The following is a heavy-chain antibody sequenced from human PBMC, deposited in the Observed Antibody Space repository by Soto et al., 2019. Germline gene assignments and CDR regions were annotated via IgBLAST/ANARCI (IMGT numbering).Heavy chain of an antibody. D-gene: IGHD4-17*01. CDR3: AKFDYGDYGYYYYGMDV. V-gene: IGHV3-23*01. CDR1: GFTFSSYA. CDR2: ISGSGGST. J-gene: IGHJ6*02. Sequence: ALRLSCAASGFTFSSYAMSWVRQAPGKGLEWVSVISGSGGSTYYADSVKGRFTISRDNSNNTLYLQMNSLRAEDTAVYYCAKFDYGDYGYYYYGMDVWGQGTTVTVSS.